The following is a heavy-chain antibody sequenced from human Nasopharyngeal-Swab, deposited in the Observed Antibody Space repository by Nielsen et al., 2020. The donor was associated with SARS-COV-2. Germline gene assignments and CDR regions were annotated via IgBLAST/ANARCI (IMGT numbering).Heavy chain of an antibody. V-gene: IGHV3-30*18. CDR2: ISYDGSNK. D-gene: IGHD6-13*01. Sequence: WIRQPPGKGLECVAVISYDGSNKYYADSVKGRFTISRDNTKNTLYLQMNSLRAEDTAVYYCAKDKKARGDSSSWTTDYWGQGTLVTVSS. CDR3: AKDKKARGDSSSWTTDY. J-gene: IGHJ4*02.